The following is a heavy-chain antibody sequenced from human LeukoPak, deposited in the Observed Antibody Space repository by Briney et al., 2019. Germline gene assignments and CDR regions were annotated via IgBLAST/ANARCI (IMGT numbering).Heavy chain of an antibody. V-gene: IGHV4-34*01. CDR1: GGSFSGYY. Sequence: KPSETLSLTCAVYGGSFSGYYWSWIRQPPGKGLEWIGEINHSGSTNYNPSLKSRVTISVDTSKNQFSLKLSSVTAADTPVYYCARYGKWYSSRPGAFDIWGQGTMVTVSS. J-gene: IGHJ3*02. CDR3: ARYGKWYSSRPGAFDI. CDR2: INHSGST. D-gene: IGHD6-13*01.